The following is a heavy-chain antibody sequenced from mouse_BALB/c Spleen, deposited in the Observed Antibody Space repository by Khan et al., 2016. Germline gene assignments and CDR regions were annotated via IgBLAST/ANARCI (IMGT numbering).Heavy chain of an antibody. CDR3: ARDYYGSGYFDY. J-gene: IGHJ2*01. Sequence: EVQLQESGPGLVKPSQSLSLTCTVTGYSITSDYAWNWIRQFPGNKLEWMGYISYSGSTSYNPSLKSRISITRDTSKNQFFLQLNSVTTEDTATYYCARDYYGSGYFDYWGQGTTLTVSS. D-gene: IGHD1-1*01. V-gene: IGHV3-2*02. CDR2: ISYSGST. CDR1: GYSITSDYA.